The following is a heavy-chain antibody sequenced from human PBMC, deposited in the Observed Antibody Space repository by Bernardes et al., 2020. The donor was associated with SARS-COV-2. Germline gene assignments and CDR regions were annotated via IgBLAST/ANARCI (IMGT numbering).Heavy chain of an antibody. J-gene: IGHJ4*02. CDR1: GFTFSNFA. V-gene: IGHV3-23*01. CDR3: AKREHYDFWNGVDY. D-gene: IGHD3-3*01. CDR2: ISGSGGNT. Sequence: GGSLRLSCAASGFTFSNFAMSWVRQAPGKGLEWVSVISGSGGNTYYTDSVKGRFTISRNNLKNTLYLQMNSLRAEDTAVYYCAKREHYDFWNGVDYWGQGTLVTVSS.